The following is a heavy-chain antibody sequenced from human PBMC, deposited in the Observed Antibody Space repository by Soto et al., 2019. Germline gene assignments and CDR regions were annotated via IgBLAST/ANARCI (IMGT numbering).Heavy chain of an antibody. CDR3: AKSVTTLSPGQYYYYAMDV. V-gene: IGHV3-30*18. CDR1: GFAFSYYG. D-gene: IGHD4-17*01. Sequence: GGSLRLSCVASGFAFSYYGMHWVRQAPGKGLEWVAVISYDGSDKYHADSVKGRFTVSRDNSKNTLYLQMNSLRAEDTAVYYCAKSVTTLSPGQYYYYAMDVWGQGTTVTVSS. J-gene: IGHJ6*02. CDR2: ISYDGSDK.